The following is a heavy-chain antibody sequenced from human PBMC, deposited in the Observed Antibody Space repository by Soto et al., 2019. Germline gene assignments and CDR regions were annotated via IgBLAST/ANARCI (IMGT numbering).Heavy chain of an antibody. CDR2: ISGSGGST. CDR3: AKDHDSSGYYYGGNAFDI. D-gene: IGHD3-22*01. CDR1: GFTFSSYG. Sequence: PGGSLRLSCAASGFTFSSYGMSWVRQAPGKGLEWVSAISGSGGSTYYADSVKGRFTISRDNSKNTLYLQMNSLRAEDTAVYYCAKDHDSSGYYYGGNAFDIWGQGTMVTVSS. J-gene: IGHJ3*02. V-gene: IGHV3-23*01.